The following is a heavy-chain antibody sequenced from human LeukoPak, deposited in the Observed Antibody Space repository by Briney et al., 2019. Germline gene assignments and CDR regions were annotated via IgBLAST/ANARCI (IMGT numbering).Heavy chain of an antibody. V-gene: IGHV3-30-3*01. CDR2: ISYDGSNK. J-gene: IGHJ6*02. CDR1: GFTFSSYA. CDR3: ARDPITMIVEGYYYYGMDV. D-gene: IGHD3-22*01. Sequence: GSLRLSCAASGFTFSSYAMHWVRQAPGKGLEWVAVISYDGSNKYYADSVKGRFTISRDNSKNTLYLQMNSLRAEDTAVYYCARDPITMIVEGYYYYGMDVWGQGTTVTVSS.